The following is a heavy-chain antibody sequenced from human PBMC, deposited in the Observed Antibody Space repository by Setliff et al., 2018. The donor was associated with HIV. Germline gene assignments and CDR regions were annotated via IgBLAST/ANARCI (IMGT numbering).Heavy chain of an antibody. D-gene: IGHD3-22*01. CDR1: GGSISDNKYY. V-gene: IGHV4-39*01. CDR3: ASRVYYYDESRILREEGFVP. J-gene: IGHJ5*02. Sequence: NLSLTCSVSGGSISDNKYYWSWIRQPPGKGLEWTGSIYHTGKTYYNSALKNRLTISVDTSKNQFSLELSSVTAADTAVYYCASRVYYYDESRILREEGFVPWGQGTLVTVSS. CDR2: IYHTGKT.